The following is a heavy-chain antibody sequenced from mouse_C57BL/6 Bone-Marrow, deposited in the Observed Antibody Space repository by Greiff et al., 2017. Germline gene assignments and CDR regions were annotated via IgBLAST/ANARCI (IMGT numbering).Heavy chain of an antibody. Sequence: EVMLVESEGGLVQPGSSLKLSCTASGFPFSDYYMAWVRQVPEKGLDWVANINCDGSSTYYLDSLKGRFIISRDNAKNILYLQMSSLKSEDTASYYCARLEGGYADYWGQGTSVTVSS. CDR1: GFPFSDYY. V-gene: IGHV5-16*01. CDR3: ARLEGGYADY. CDR2: INCDGSST. D-gene: IGHD2-2*01. J-gene: IGHJ4*01.